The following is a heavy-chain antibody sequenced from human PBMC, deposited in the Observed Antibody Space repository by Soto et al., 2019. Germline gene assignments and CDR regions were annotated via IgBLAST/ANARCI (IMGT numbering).Heavy chain of an antibody. CDR3: AKLSSGWFGPFDY. CDR2: IYSGGST. Sequence: GGSLRLSCAASGFTVSSNYMSWVRQAPGKGLEWVSVIYSGGSTYYADSVKGRFTISRDNSKNTLYLQMNSLRAEDTAVYYCAKLSSGWFGPFDYWGRGTLVTVSS. CDR1: GFTVSSNY. J-gene: IGHJ4*02. D-gene: IGHD6-19*01. V-gene: IGHV3-66*04.